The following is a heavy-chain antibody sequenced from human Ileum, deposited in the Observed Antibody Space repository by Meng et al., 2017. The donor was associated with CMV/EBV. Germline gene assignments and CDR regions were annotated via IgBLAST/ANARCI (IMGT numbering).Heavy chain of an antibody. CDR2: ISYDGADK. Sequence: GESLKISCETSAFTFSGYAMHWIRQAPGKGLEWVAVISYDGADKNYADFVKGRFTISRDNSKNTLYLQMNSLRAEDTALYYCVARGDYGDQHYWGQGTLVTVSS. V-gene: IGHV3-30*04. CDR3: VARGDYGDQHY. J-gene: IGHJ4*02. D-gene: IGHD4-17*01. CDR1: AFTFSGYA.